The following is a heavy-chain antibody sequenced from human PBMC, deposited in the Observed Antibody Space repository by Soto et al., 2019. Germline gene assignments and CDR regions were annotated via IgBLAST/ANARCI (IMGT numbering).Heavy chain of an antibody. CDR2: IYYSGST. CDR3: ASFHADYEYFFDS. J-gene: IGHJ4*02. V-gene: IGHV4-59*01. CDR1: GGSISRYH. D-gene: IGHD3-16*01. Sequence: SETLSLTCTVSGGSISRYHWSWIRQPPGKGLEWIGYIYYSGSTYYNPSLRSRVAISVDTSKNQFSLKVSSVTAADTAVYYCASFHADYEYFFDSWGQGTLVTVSS.